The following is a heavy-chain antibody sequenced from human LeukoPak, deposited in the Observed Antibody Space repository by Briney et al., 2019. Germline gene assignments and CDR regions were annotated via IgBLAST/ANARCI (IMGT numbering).Heavy chain of an antibody. CDR3: ARDRAVAGKNANVNWFDP. Sequence: ASVKVSCKASGYTFTSYAMHWVRQAPGQRLEWMGWINAGNGNTKYSQKFQGRVTITRDTSESTAYMELSSLRSEDTAVYYCARDRAVAGKNANVNWFDPWGQGTLVTVSS. J-gene: IGHJ5*02. D-gene: IGHD6-19*01. CDR2: INAGNGNT. V-gene: IGHV1-3*01. CDR1: GYTFTSYA.